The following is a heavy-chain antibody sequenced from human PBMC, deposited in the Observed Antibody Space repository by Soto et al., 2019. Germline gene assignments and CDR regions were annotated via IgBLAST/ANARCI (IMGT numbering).Heavy chain of an antibody. J-gene: IGHJ4*02. Sequence: GGSLRLSCAASGFTFSDYYMDWVRQAPGEGLEWVGRIRNKVNSYTTDYTASVKGRFTISRDDSKNSLYLQMNSLKTEDTAVYHCARDLGSSQNYWGQGTLVTVSS. CDR1: GFTFSDYY. D-gene: IGHD2-15*01. CDR2: IRNKVNSYTT. CDR3: ARDLGSSQNY. V-gene: IGHV3-72*01.